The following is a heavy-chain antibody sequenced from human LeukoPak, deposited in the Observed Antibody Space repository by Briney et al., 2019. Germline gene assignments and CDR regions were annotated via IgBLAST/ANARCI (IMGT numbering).Heavy chain of an antibody. J-gene: IGHJ4*02. CDR3: AKDRGSYRSGWYELDY. V-gene: IGHV3-23*01. CDR2: ISGSGGST. Sequence: GGSLRLSCAASGFTFSSYAMSWVRQAPGKGLEWVSGISGSGGSTYYADSVKGRYTISSDNSKNTLYLQMNSLRAEDTAVYYCAKDRGSYRSGWYELDYWGQGTLVTVSS. CDR1: GFTFSSYA. D-gene: IGHD6-19*01.